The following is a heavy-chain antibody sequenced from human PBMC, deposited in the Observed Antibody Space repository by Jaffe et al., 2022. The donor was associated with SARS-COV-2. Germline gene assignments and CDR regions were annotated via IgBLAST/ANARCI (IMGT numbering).Heavy chain of an antibody. J-gene: IGHJ6*02. CDR3: ARGEARRGHTHVLIYYYYPVDV. CDR1: GGSLGSDA. D-gene: IGHD5-18*01. V-gene: IGHV1-69*01. CDR2: IVPMFKTT. Sequence: QVHLVQSGAEVKKPGSSVKVSCKNSGGSLGSDAINWVRQAPGQGLEWMGGIVPMFKTTNYAQKFQARTTITVDESTTTVYMELSSLSSEDTAVYYCARGEARRGHTHVLIYYYYPVDVWGQGTTVTVSS.